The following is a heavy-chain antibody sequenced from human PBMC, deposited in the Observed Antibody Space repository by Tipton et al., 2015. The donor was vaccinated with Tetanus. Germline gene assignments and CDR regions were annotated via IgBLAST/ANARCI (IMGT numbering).Heavy chain of an antibody. CDR3: ARGGTMVHGVILQDHFYY. CDR2: IYHNEGT. CDR1: GDSISSAGYS. Sequence: TLSLTCNVTGDSISSAGYSWSWIRQPTGKGLEWIGFIYHNEGTYYNPSLKSRATISEERSKNHFSLKLSSVTAADTAVYFCARGGTMVHGVILQDHFYYWGQGTLVTVSS. V-gene: IGHV4-30-2*01. J-gene: IGHJ4*02. D-gene: IGHD3-10*01.